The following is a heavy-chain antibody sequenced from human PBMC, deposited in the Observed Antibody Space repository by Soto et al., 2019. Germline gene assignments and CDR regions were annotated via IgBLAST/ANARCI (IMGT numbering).Heavy chain of an antibody. J-gene: IGHJ4*02. V-gene: IGHV3-64D*06. CDR3: VKGALTGTLDY. D-gene: IGHD1-20*01. CDR2: ISSNGGST. CDR1: GFTFSSYA. Sequence: GGSLRLSCSASGFTFSSYAMHRVRQAPGKGLEYVSAISSNGGSTYYADSVKGRFTISRDNSKNTLYLQMSSLRAEDTAVYYCVKGALTGTLDYWGQGTLVTVSS.